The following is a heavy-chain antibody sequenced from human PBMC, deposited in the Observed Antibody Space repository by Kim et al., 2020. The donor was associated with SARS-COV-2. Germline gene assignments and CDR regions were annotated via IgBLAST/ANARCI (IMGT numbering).Heavy chain of an antibody. V-gene: IGHV4-34*01. J-gene: IGHJ4*02. D-gene: IGHD5-18*01. Sequence: NPPSTSRVTISVDTSKNQFSLKLSPVTAADTAVYYCARGGGYSYGAIDYWGQGTLVTVSS. CDR3: ARGGGYSYGAIDY.